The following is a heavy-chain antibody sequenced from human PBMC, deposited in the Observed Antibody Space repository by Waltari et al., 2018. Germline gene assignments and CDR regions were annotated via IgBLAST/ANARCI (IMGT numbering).Heavy chain of an antibody. V-gene: IGHV1-46*01. CDR1: GYTFTSYY. CDR2: INPSAGST. Sequence: QVQLVQSGAEVKKPGASVKVSCKASGYTFTSYYIHWVRQAPGQGLEWMGIINPSAGSTSYAQKFQGRVSMTRDTSTSSVYMELSSLTSEDTAGYYCAREYSNSAPALDYWGQGTLVTVSS. CDR3: AREYSNSAPALDY. J-gene: IGHJ4*02. D-gene: IGHD6-6*01.